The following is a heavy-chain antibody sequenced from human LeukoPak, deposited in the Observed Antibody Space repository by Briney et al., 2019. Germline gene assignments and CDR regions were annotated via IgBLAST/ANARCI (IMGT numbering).Heavy chain of an antibody. Sequence: SGGSLRLSCAASGFTFSSYGMHWVRQAPGKGLEWVAFIRYDGSNKYYADSVKGRFTISRDNSKNTLYLQMNSLRAEDTAVYYCAKDLGAEGDPYYFDYWGQGTLVTVSS. V-gene: IGHV3-30*02. J-gene: IGHJ4*02. CDR1: GFTFSSYG. CDR2: IRYDGSNK. D-gene: IGHD4/OR15-4a*01. CDR3: AKDLGAEGDPYYFDY.